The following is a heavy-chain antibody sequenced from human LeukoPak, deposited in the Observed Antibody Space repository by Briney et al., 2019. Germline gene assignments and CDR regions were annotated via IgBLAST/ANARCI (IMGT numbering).Heavy chain of an antibody. V-gene: IGHV4-61*01. CDR2: MYHSGST. CDR3: ARSFRGYSQGYYYYAMDV. Sequence: SETLSLTCSVSGASVSDGNYYWSWIRQSPGKGLEWIGLMYHSGSTNYNPSLKSRVIMSQDTSTNQFSLQVNSVTAADSAVYYCARSFRGYSQGYYYYAMDVWGQGTTVTVFS. D-gene: IGHD5-18*01. CDR1: GASVSDGNYY. J-gene: IGHJ6*02.